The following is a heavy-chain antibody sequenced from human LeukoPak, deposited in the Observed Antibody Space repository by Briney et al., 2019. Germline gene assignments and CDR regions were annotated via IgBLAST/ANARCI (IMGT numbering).Heavy chain of an antibody. CDR2: IYWDDDK. CDR3: ARIVVVPAATNWFDP. D-gene: IGHD2-2*01. V-gene: IGHV2-5*02. J-gene: IGHJ5*02. CDR1: GFSHSTSGVG. Sequence: SGPTLVKPTQTLTLTCTFSGFSHSTSGVGVGWIRQPPGKALEWLALIYWDDDKRYSPSLKSRLTITKDTSKNQVVLTMTNMDPVDTATYYCARIVVVPAATNWFDPWGQGTLVTVSS.